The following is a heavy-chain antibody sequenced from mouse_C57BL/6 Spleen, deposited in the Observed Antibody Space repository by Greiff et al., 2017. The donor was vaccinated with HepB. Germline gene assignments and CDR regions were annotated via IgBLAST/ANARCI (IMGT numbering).Heavy chain of an antibody. Sequence: VQLQQSGGDLVKPGGSLKLSCAASGFTFSSYGMSWVRQTPDKRLEWVATISSGGSYTYYPDSVKGRFTISRDNAKNTLYLQMSSLKSEDTAVYYGARDSYFDYWGQGTTLTVSS. J-gene: IGHJ2*01. CDR1: GFTFSSYG. CDR2: ISSGGSYT. V-gene: IGHV5-6*01. CDR3: ARDSYFDY.